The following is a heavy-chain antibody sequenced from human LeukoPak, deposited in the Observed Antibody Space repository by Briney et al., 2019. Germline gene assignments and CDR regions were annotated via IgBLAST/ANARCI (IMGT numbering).Heavy chain of an antibody. CDR1: GFTFSSYA. J-gene: IGHJ4*02. D-gene: IGHD6-19*01. CDR3: AKDRSAYSSGWYPS. Sequence: GGSLRLSCAASGFTFSSYAMSWVRQAPGKGLEWVSAISGSGGSTYYADSVKGRFSISRDNSKNTLYLQMNSLRAEDTAVYYCAKDRSAYSSGWYPSWGQGTLVTVSS. V-gene: IGHV3-23*01. CDR2: ISGSGGST.